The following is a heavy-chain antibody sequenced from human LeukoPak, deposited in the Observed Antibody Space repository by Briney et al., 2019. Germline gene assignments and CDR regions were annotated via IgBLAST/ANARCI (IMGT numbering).Heavy chain of an antibody. CDR1: GYTFTSYA. J-gene: IGHJ4*02. D-gene: IGHD6-19*01. CDR3: AREGMAYSSGWYHDY. Sequence: RGASVKVSCKASGYTFTSYAMNWVRQAPGQGLEWMGWISAYNGNTNYAQKLQGRVTMTTDTSTSTAYMELRSLRSDDTAVYYCAREGMAYSSGWYHDYWGQGTLVTVSS. V-gene: IGHV1-18*01. CDR2: ISAYNGNT.